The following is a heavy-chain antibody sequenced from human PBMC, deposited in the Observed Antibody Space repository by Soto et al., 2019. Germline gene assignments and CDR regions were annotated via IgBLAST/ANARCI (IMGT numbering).Heavy chain of an antibody. D-gene: IGHD2-2*01. CDR1: GGTFGSYA. CDR2: IIPIPGTA. Sequence: QVQLVQSGAEVKKPGSSVKVSCKASGGTFGSYAISWVRQAPGQGLEWMGGIIPIPGTANYAQKFQGRVTIAADESTSIAYIELSSVRSEDTAVYYCARSQGSSTSLEIYYYYYYGMDVWGQGTTVTVSS. J-gene: IGHJ6*02. CDR3: ARSQGSSTSLEIYYYYYYGMDV. V-gene: IGHV1-69*01.